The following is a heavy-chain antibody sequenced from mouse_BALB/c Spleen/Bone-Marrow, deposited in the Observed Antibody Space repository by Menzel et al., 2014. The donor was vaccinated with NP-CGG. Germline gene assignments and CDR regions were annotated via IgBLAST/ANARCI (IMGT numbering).Heavy chain of an antibody. J-gene: IGHJ4*01. CDR2: ISYSGST. CDR3: ARILLRSYAMDY. V-gene: IGHV3-8*02. D-gene: IGHD1-1*01. CDR1: GDSITSGY. Sequence: VQLKESGPSLVKPSQTLSLTCSVTGDSITSGYWNWIRKFPGNKLEYMGYISYSGSTYYNPSLKSRISITRDTSKNQYYLQLNSETTEDTATYYCARILLRSYAMDYWGQGTPVTVSS.